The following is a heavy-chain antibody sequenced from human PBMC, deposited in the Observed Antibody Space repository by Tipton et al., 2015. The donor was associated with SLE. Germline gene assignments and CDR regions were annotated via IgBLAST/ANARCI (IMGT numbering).Heavy chain of an antibody. Sequence: QVTISADESISTAYLQWSSLKASDTAMYYCARSVSAEDFFDYWGQGTLVTVSS. V-gene: IGHV5-51*01. CDR3: ARSVSAEDFFDY. J-gene: IGHJ4*02. D-gene: IGHD6-13*01.